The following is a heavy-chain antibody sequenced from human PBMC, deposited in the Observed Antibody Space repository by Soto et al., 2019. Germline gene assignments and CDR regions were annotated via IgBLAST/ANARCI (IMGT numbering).Heavy chain of an antibody. CDR3: ARGVILWFGELSRRGGYYYYMDV. CDR1: GGSFSGYQ. CDR2: INDSGNI. D-gene: IGHD3-10*01. V-gene: IGHV4-34*01. Sequence: QVQLQQWGAGLLKPSETLSLTCAVYGGSFSGYQWTWIRQTPGKGLEWIGEINDSGNISYNPSLMGRVTILVDTAKKQLSLKLSSVTAADTAVYYCARGVILWFGELSRRGGYYYYMDVWGKGTSVTVSS. J-gene: IGHJ6*03.